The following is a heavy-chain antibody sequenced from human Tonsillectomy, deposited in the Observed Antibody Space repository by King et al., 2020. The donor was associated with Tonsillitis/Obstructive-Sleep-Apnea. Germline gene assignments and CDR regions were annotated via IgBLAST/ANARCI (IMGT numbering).Heavy chain of an antibody. J-gene: IGHJ4*02. CDR3: ARTYYYHSSGYCDY. D-gene: IGHD3-22*01. Sequence: VQLPQWGAGLLKPSETLSLTCAVYGGSFSGYYWTWIRQPPGKGLEWIGEINHSGSTNYNPSLKSRVTISVDTSKNQFSLKLSSVTAADTAAYYCARTYYYHSSGYCDYWGQGTLVTVSS. CDR2: INHSGST. V-gene: IGHV4-34*01. CDR1: GGSFSGYY.